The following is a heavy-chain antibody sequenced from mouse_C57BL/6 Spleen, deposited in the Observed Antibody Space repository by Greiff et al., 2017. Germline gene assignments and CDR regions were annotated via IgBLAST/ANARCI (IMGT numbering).Heavy chain of an antibody. CDR2: IWTGGGT. CDR3: ARNRGNWDVYFDV. V-gene: IGHV2-9-1*01. CDR1: GFSLTSYA. D-gene: IGHD4-1*02. Sequence: VKVVESGPGLVAPSQSLSITCTVSGFSLTSYAISWVRQPPGKGLEWLGVIWTGGGTNYNSALKSRLSISKDNSKSQVFLKMNSLQTDDTARYYCARNRGNWDVYFDVWGTGTTVTVSS. J-gene: IGHJ1*03.